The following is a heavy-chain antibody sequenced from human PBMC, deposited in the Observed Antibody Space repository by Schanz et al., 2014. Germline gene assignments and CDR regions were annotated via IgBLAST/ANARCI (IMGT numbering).Heavy chain of an antibody. CDR2: IWSDGTNE. CDR1: GFIFRSFG. V-gene: IGHV3-33*06. Sequence: QGQLVESGGGVVQPGKSLRLSCATSGFIFRSFGIHWVRQAPGKGLEWVAVIWSDGTNEYYADSVKGRFTISGDSSKYTVYLQMNSLRADDTAVYYCAKGPYYYYYMDVWGNGTTVTGSS. J-gene: IGHJ6*03. CDR3: AKGPYYYYYMDV.